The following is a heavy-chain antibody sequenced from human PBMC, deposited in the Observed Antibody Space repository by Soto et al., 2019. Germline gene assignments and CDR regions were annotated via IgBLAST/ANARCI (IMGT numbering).Heavy chain of an antibody. CDR1: GGPFRGYY. J-gene: IGHJ4*02. D-gene: IGHD6-13*01. CDR2: SNDSGST. V-gene: IGHV4-34*01. CDR3: ARGGIADRLGY. Sequence: QVQLQQWGAGLLNPSETLSLSCAAYGGPFRGYYWTWIRQSPGRGLEWIGESNDSGSTSYNPSLKNRVTISVDTAKNELSLKMNIVTAADTGVYYCARGGIADRLGYWGQGTLVTVSS.